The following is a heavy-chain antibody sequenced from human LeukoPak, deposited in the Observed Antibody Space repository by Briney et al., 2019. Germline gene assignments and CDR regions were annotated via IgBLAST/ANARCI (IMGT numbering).Heavy chain of an antibody. CDR3: ARSTDYGSATLFDP. J-gene: IGHJ5*02. D-gene: IGHD3-10*01. CDR1: GFTFSSYA. V-gene: IGHV1-69*06. Sequence: GRSLRLSCAASGFTFSSYAISWVRQAPGQGLEWMGGIIPIFGTANYAQKFQGRVTITADKSTSTAYMELSSLRSEDTAVYYCARSTDYGSATLFDPWGQGTLVTVSS. CDR2: IIPIFGTA.